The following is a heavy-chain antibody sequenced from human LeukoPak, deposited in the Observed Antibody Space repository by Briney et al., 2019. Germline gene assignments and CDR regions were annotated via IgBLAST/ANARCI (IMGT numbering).Heavy chain of an antibody. CDR3: AIRSGRNYYGVDV. Sequence: SETLSLTCAVYGGSFSGYYWSWIRQPPGKGLEWIGEINHSGSTNYNPSLKSRVTISVDTSKSQFSLTLSSVTAADTAVYYCAIRSGRNYYGVDVWGQGTTVTVSS. CDR2: INHSGST. J-gene: IGHJ6*02. CDR1: GGSFSGYY. V-gene: IGHV4-34*01. D-gene: IGHD6-19*01.